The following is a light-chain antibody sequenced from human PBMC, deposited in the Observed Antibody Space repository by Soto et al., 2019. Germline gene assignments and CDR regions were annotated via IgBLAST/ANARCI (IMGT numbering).Light chain of an antibody. V-gene: IGLV1-40*01. J-gene: IGLJ3*02. CDR3: AAWDESLSGWV. Sequence: QSVLTQPPSVSGAPGQRLTISCAGTSSNIGAGFDVHWYQQLPGTAPKLLIYANDDRPSGVPDRFSGSTSGTSASLAITGLQAEDAADYYCAAWDESLSGWVFGGGTKLTVL. CDR2: AND. CDR1: SSNIGAGFD.